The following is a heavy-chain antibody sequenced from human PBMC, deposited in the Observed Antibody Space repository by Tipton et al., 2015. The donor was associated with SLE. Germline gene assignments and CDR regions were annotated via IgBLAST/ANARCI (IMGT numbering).Heavy chain of an antibody. CDR3: ASHVDGWSQRIDAFDI. J-gene: IGHJ3*02. Sequence: TLSLTCTVSGGSISSHYWSWIRQPPGKGLEWIGCIYYSGSTNYNPSLKSRVTISVDTSKNQFSLKLSSVTAADTAVYYCASHVDGWSQRIDAFDIWGQGTMVTVSS. CDR2: IYYSGST. CDR1: GGSISSHY. V-gene: IGHV4-59*11. D-gene: IGHD2-15*01.